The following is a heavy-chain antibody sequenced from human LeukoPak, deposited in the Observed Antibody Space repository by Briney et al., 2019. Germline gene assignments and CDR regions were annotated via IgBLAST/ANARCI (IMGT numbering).Heavy chain of an antibody. J-gene: IGHJ5*02. CDR3: ARETAVGTWSDP. D-gene: IGHD6-13*01. V-gene: IGHV4-34*01. Sequence: SETLSLTCAVYGGSFSGYYWSWIRQPPGKGLEWIGEINHSGSTNYNPSLKSRVTISVDTSKNQFSLKLSSVTAADTAVYYCARETAVGTWSDPWGQGTLVTVSS. CDR1: GGSFSGYY. CDR2: INHSGST.